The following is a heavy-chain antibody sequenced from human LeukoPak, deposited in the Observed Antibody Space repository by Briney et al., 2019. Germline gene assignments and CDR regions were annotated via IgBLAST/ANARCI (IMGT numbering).Heavy chain of an antibody. Sequence: GGSLRLSCEGSAFIFSGHWMNWVRQTPGKGLEWVASIKEDGSERQYVDSVKGRFSISRDNTKGSLFLQLNSLRAEDTAIYFCARDKIVGATNLDYWGQGTLVTVSS. CDR3: ARDKIVGATNLDY. CDR1: AFIFSGHW. D-gene: IGHD1-26*01. J-gene: IGHJ4*02. V-gene: IGHV3-7*03. CDR2: IKEDGSER.